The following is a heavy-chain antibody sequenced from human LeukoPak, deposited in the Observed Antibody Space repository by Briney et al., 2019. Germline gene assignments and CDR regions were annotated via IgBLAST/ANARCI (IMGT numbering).Heavy chain of an antibody. V-gene: IGHV3-53*01. Sequence: PGGSLRLSCAASGFSVSSNYMSWVRQAPGEGLEWVSVIYSGGSTYYADSVKGRFTISRDNSKNTLYLQMNSLRAEDTAVYYCARLYYDSSGYYLGFWGQGTLVTVSS. CDR3: ARLYYDSSGYYLGF. D-gene: IGHD3-22*01. CDR2: IYSGGST. J-gene: IGHJ5*01. CDR1: GFSVSSNY.